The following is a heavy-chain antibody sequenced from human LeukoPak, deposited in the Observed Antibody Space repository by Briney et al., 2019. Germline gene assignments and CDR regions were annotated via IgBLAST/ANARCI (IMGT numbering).Heavy chain of an antibody. J-gene: IGHJ5*02. CDR2: LYASESP. CDR1: GAFLTNPTYY. D-gene: IGHD3-22*01. V-gene: IGHV4-61*01. Sequence: SETLSLTCTVSGAFLTNPTYYQWSWIRQAPGKGLELIGSLYASESPKINPSLRSRVTLSLDTSKNQFSLKLRSVTAEDSAVYYCARQKDYDDSSGYYNTWFDPWGQGTLVTVSS. CDR3: ARQKDYDDSSGYYNTWFDP.